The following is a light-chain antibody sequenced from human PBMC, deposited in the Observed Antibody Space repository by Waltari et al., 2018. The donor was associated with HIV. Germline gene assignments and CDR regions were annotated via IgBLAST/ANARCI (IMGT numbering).Light chain of an antibody. CDR2: GNN. V-gene: IGLV1-47*01. J-gene: IGLJ3*02. CDR3: TSYTSGATWV. Sequence: QSVLTQPPSASGTPGQRVTISCSGSSSNIGSKYVYWYQQLPGTAPKLLIYGNNQRPSGVPDRFSGSKSGTSASLAISGLRSEDEADYFCTSYTSGATWVFGGGTRVTVL. CDR1: SSNIGSKY.